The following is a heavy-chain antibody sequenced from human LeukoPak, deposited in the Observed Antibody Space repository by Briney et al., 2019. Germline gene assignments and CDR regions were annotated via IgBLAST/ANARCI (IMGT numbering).Heavy chain of an antibody. D-gene: IGHD3-3*02. CDR3: ARIGPILGAAWVDY. J-gene: IGHJ4*02. V-gene: IGHV4-61*01. CDR1: GGSVSSGSYY. Sequence: PSETLSLTCTVSGGSVSSGSYYWSWIRQPPGKGLEWIGYIFYAGSTYYNPSLKSRVTMSVDTSKNQFSLRLSSVTAVDTAVYYCARIGPILGAAWVDYWGQGTLVSVSS. CDR2: IFYAGST.